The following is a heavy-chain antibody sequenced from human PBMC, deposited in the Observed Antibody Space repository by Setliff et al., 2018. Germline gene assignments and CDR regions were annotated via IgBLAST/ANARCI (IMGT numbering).Heavy chain of an antibody. J-gene: IGHJ3*02. CDR3: VRGRMRGSCSGPTCTYDAFDI. CDR2: INQSGST. CDR1: GESFDTYY. V-gene: IGHV4-34*01. Sequence: SETLSLTCNVYGESFDTYYWSWIRQPPGKGLEWFGEINQSGSTSYNSSLKSRVTMSVDTSKNQFSLILTSVTAADTAVYYCVRGRMRGSCSGPTCTYDAFDIWGQGTTVTVSS. D-gene: IGHD2-2*01.